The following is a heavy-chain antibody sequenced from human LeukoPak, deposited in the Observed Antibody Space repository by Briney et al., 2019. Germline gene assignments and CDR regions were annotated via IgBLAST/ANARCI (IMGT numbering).Heavy chain of an antibody. J-gene: IGHJ4*02. CDR2: IYYSGST. CDR3: ARVRVLLWFGDFDY. V-gene: IGHV4-31*11. CDR1: GGSISSGGYS. Sequence: SQTLSLTCAVSGGSISSGGYSWSWIRQPPGKGLEWIGYIYYSGSTYYNPSLKSRVTISVDTSKNQFSLKLSSVTAADTAVYYCARVRVLLWFGDFDYWGQGTLVTVSS. D-gene: IGHD3-10*01.